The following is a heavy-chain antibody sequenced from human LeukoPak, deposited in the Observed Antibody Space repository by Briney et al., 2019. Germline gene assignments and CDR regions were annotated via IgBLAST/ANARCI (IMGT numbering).Heavy chain of an antibody. J-gene: IGHJ4*02. CDR2: MIPIFGTA. Sequence: SVKVSCKASGGTFSSYAISWVGQARGQGSEGMGGMIPIFGTANYAQKFQGSVTITTDESTSTAYMELSSLRSEDTAVYYCARVDSSGWYGPFDYWGQGTLVTVSS. CDR1: GGTFSSYA. V-gene: IGHV1-69*05. CDR3: ARVDSSGWYGPFDY. D-gene: IGHD6-19*01.